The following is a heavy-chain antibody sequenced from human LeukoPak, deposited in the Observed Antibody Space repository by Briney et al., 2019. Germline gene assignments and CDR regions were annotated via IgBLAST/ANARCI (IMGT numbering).Heavy chain of an antibody. CDR3: ARDSRITGGTGASDM. Sequence: GGSLRLSCAASGFTFSSYWMSWVRQAPGKGLEWVANIKKDGSEKNFVDSVKGRFTISRDNAKNSLYLQMNSLRAEDTAVYFRARDSRITGGTGASDMWGQGTMVTVSS. V-gene: IGHV3-7*05. CDR1: GFTFSSYW. CDR2: IKKDGSEK. D-gene: IGHD1-14*01. J-gene: IGHJ3*02.